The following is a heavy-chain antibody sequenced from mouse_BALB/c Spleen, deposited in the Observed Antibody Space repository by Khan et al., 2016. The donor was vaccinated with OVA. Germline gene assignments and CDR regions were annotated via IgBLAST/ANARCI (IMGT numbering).Heavy chain of an antibody. CDR2: ISPGSGDT. Sequence: QVQLQQSGAELARPGASVKLSCKASGYTFTDYYINWVKQRTGQGLEWIGEISPGSGDTYYNERFQGKATLTADKSSSTAYMQLSSLTSEASAGYFCARRNYFGYTVAYWGQGTLVTVSA. CDR1: GYTFTDYY. V-gene: IGHV1-77*01. J-gene: IGHJ3*01. D-gene: IGHD1-2*01. CDR3: ARRNYFGYTVAY.